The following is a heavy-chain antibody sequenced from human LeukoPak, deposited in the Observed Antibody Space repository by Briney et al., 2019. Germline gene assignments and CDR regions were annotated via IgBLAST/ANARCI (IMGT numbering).Heavy chain of an antibody. CDR3: ARDFRAYLNWFDP. D-gene: IGHD3-10*01. J-gene: IGHJ5*02. Sequence: ASVKVSCKASGYIFINYGINWVRQAPGQGLEWMGWISASNGNTNYAKKFQGRVTMTTDSSTSTAYMELRSLRSDDTAVYYCARDFRAYLNWFDPWGQGTLVTVSS. CDR2: ISASNGNT. CDR1: GYIFINYG. V-gene: IGHV1-18*01.